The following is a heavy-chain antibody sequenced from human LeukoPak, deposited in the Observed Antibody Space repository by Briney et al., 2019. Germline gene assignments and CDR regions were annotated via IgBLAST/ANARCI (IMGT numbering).Heavy chain of an antibody. CDR3: ARDVPGATDDAFDI. V-gene: IGHV7-4-1*02. D-gene: IGHD1-26*01. CDR2: INIYTGNP. Sequence: ASVKVSCKASGYTFTCYSINWVRQAPGQGLEWMGWINIYTGNPTYAQGFTGRFVFSLDTSVSTAYLQISSLKAEDTAVYYCARDVPGATDDAFDIWGQGTMVTVSS. CDR1: GYTFTCYS. J-gene: IGHJ3*02.